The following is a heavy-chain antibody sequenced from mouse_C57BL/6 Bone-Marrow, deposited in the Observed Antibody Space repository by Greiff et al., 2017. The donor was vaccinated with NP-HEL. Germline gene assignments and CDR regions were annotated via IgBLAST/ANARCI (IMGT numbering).Heavy chain of an antibody. V-gene: IGHV1-19*01. J-gene: IGHJ2*01. CDR1: GYTFTDYY. D-gene: IGHD1-1*01. CDR2: INPYNGGT. Sequence: VQLQQSGPVLVKPGASVKMSCKASGYTFTDYYMNWVKQSHGKSLEWIGVINPYNGGTSYNQKFKGKATLTVDKSSSTAYMELNSLTSEDSAVYYCARSIITTVSFDYWGQGTTLTVSS. CDR3: ARSIITTVSFDY.